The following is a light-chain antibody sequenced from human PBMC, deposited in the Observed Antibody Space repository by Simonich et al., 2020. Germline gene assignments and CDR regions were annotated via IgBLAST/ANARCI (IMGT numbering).Light chain of an antibody. Sequence: QSALTQPASVSGSPGQSITISCTGTSSDVGGYNYVSWSQHHPGKAPKLMIYDVSKRPSGVSNRCSGSKSGNTASLTISGLQAEDEADYYCSSYTSSSTWVFGGGTKLTVL. CDR1: SSDVGGYNY. CDR3: SSYTSSSTWV. J-gene: IGLJ3*02. CDR2: DVS. V-gene: IGLV2-14*03.